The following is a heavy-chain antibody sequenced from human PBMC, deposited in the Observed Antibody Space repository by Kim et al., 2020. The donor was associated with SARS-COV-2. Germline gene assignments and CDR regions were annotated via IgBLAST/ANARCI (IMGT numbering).Heavy chain of an antibody. CDR2: VSPDTGGT. Sequence: ASVKVSCKASGHSFSDSYIHWVRQAPGQGLEWMGWVSPDTGGTRNAREFKDRISMTRDTSISAVYMELSNLRLDDTAVYYCARARFFSNSAGLDVWGQGTTVIV. D-gene: IGHD3-3*01. J-gene: IGHJ6*02. CDR1: GHSFSDSY. V-gene: IGHV1-2*02. CDR3: ARARFFSNSAGLDV.